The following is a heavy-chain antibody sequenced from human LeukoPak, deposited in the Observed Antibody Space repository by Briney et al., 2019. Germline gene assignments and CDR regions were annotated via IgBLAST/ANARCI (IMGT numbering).Heavy chain of an antibody. V-gene: IGHV3-23*01. D-gene: IGHD3-10*01. Sequence: GGSLRLSCVASGFTFSNYAMSWVRQAPGKGLEWVSAISGRGGSTYYVDSVKGRFTISRDNSKNTLYLQMNSLRAEDTAVYFCAKDTSSSGSYFDYWGQGTLVTVSS. J-gene: IGHJ4*02. CDR2: ISGRGGST. CDR1: GFTFSNYA. CDR3: AKDTSSSGSYFDY.